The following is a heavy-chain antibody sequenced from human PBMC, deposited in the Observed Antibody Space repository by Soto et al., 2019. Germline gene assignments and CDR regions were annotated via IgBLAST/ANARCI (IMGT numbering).Heavy chain of an antibody. CDR3: ARRGYSYRIWFDP. Sequence: SETLSLTCAVYCGSFSGYYWSWIRQPPGKGLEWIGEINHSGSTNYNPSLKSRVTMSVDTSKNQFSLKLSSVTAADTAVYYCARRGYSYRIWFDPWGQGTLVTVSS. J-gene: IGHJ5*02. CDR1: CGSFSGYY. V-gene: IGHV4-34*01. D-gene: IGHD5-18*01. CDR2: INHSGST.